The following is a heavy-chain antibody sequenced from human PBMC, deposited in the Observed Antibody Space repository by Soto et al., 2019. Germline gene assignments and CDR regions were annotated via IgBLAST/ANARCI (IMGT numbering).Heavy chain of an antibody. CDR3: AGTIAVAGTADPSF. J-gene: IGHJ4*02. D-gene: IGHD6-19*01. CDR1: GGSISSSSYY. CDR2: IYYSGST. Sequence: SETLSLTCTVSGGSISSSSYYWGWIRQPPGKGLEWIGSIYYSGSTYYNPSLKSRVTISVDTSKNQFSPKLSSVTAADTAVYYCAGTIAVAGTADPSFWGQGTLVTVSS. V-gene: IGHV4-39*01.